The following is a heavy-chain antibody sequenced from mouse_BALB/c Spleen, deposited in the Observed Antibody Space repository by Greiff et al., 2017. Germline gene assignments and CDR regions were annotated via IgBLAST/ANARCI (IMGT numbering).Heavy chain of an antibody. CDR2: INPSTGYT. CDR3: ARSWGNYLDY. Sequence: VQLQQSGAELAKPGASVKMSCKASGYTFTSYWMHWVKQRPGQGLEWIGYINPSTGYTEYNQKFKDKATLTADKSSSTAYMQLSSLTSEDSAVYYCARSWGNYLDYWGQGTTLTVSS. J-gene: IGHJ2*01. CDR1: GYTFTSYW. V-gene: IGHV1-7*01.